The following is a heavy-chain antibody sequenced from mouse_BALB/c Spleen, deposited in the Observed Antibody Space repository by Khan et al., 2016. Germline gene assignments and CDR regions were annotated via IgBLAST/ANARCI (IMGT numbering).Heavy chain of an antibody. J-gene: IGHJ3*01. CDR1: GFTFNTYA. Sequence: EVQLVESGGGLVQPKGSLKLSCAASGFTFNTYAMNWVRQAPGQGLEWVARIRSKSNNYATYYADSVKDRFTISRDDSQSMLYLQMHNLKTEHTTMYSGVRSGDDSWIAYWGHETLVTVSA. CDR3: VRSGDDSWIAY. D-gene: IGHD2-13*01. CDR2: IRSKSNNYAT. V-gene: IGHV10-1*02.